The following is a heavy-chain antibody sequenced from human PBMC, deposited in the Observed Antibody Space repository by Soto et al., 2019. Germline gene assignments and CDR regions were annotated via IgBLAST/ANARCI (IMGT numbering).Heavy chain of an antibody. Sequence: GGSLRLSCAASGFTFNSYGMHWVRQAPGKGLEWVAVISYNANKTYYADSVKGRFSISRDNSKNTLYLQMNSLRVDDTAIYYCAKGWFYDVLTGPDSWGQGTLVTVSS. J-gene: IGHJ5*01. CDR3: AKGWFYDVLTGPDS. D-gene: IGHD3-9*01. V-gene: IGHV3-30*18. CDR1: GFTFNSYG. CDR2: ISYNANKT.